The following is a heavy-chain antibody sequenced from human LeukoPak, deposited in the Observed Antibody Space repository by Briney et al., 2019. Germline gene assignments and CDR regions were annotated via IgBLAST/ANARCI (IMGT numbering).Heavy chain of an antibody. J-gene: IGHJ4*02. CDR1: GFTFSSYS. CDR3: AKDVGKWESLHFFDY. D-gene: IGHD1-26*01. V-gene: IGHV3-21*01. Sequence: TGGSLRLSCAASGFTFSSYSMNWVRQAPGKGLEWVSSISSSSRYIFYADSVKGRFTISRDNAKNSLNLQMNSLRAEDTAVYYCAKDVGKWESLHFFDYWGQGTLVTVSS. CDR2: ISSSSRYI.